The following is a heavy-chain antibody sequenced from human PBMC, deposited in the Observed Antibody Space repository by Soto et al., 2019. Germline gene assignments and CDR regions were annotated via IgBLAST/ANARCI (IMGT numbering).Heavy chain of an antibody. CDR2: IYPGDSDT. V-gene: IGHV5-51*01. J-gene: IGHJ6*02. CDR3: AASIFYYGMDV. CDR1: GYTFTNYW. Sequence: GESLKISCKGSGYTFTNYWIGWGLQMPGKGLEWMGIIYPGDSDTKYNPSFQGQVTISADKSITTTYLRWTSLKASDTAIYYCAASIFYYGMDVWGQGTTVTVSS.